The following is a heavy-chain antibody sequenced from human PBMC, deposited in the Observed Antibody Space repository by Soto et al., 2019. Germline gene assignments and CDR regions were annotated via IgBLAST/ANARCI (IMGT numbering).Heavy chain of an antibody. Sequence: ASVKVSWKASGYTFTGYYLHWIRQAPGQGLQWMGWMRPDSGGANYAQKFQGRVSMTRDTSTSTFYMELSRLATDDTAVYYCARDRHEGVYDYWGQGTQVTGFS. V-gene: IGHV1-2*02. CDR2: MRPDSGGA. CDR1: GYTFTGYY. J-gene: IGHJ4*02. D-gene: IGHD3-10*01. CDR3: ARDRHEGVYDY.